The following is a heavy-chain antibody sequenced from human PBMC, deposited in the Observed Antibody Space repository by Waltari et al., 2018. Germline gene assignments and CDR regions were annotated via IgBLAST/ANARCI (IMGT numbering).Heavy chain of an antibody. J-gene: IGHJ4*02. Sequence: EVQLVESGGRVIRPGGSLRLSCAASGFTFENHGMSWVRQVPGRGLGWVSGLSWSTGSAGYAESVKGRFTIYRDNAKKSLYLQMNSVRVEDTALYYCARDTDGSYWGQGTLVTVSS. CDR3: ARDTDGSY. V-gene: IGHV3-20*04. CDR2: LSWSTGSA. CDR1: GFTFENHG. D-gene: IGHD3-16*02.